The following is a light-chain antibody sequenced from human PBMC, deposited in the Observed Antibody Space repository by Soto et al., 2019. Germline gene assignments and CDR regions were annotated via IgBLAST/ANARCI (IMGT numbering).Light chain of an antibody. J-gene: IGKJ4*01. Sequence: EIVLTQSPGTLSLSPGERATLSCRASQSVGSRYLAWYQQKPGQAPRLLIYDVSSRATGIPDRFSGSGSGTEFTLTISTLEPGDFAVYYCQQYADSPALTFGGGTKVDIK. CDR2: DVS. CDR3: QQYADSPALT. CDR1: QSVGSRY. V-gene: IGKV3-20*01.